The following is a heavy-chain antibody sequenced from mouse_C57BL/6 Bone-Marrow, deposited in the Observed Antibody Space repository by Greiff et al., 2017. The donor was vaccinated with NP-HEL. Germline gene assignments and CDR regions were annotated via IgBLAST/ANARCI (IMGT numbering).Heavy chain of an antibody. Sequence: QVQLKQPGAELVKPGASVKVSCKASGYTFTSYWMHWVKQRPGQGLEWIGRIHPSDSDTTYNQKFKGKATLTVDKSSSTAYMQLSSLTSEYSAVYYCAVPYYGSSPRRVGYFEVWGTGTTVTVSS. J-gene: IGHJ1*03. V-gene: IGHV1-74*01. CDR2: IHPSDSDT. CDR3: AVPYYGSSPRRVGYFEV. CDR1: GYTFTSYW. D-gene: IGHD1-1*01.